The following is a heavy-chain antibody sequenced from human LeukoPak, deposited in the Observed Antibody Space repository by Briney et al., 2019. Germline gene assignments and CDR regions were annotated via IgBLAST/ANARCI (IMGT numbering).Heavy chain of an antibody. CDR2: IRYDGSNK. V-gene: IGHV3-30*02. CDR3: AKGQWFGELLSGGVDY. CDR1: GFTFSSYG. J-gene: IGHJ4*02. Sequence: PGGSLRLSCAASGFTFSSYGMHWVRQAPGKGLEWVAFIRYDGSNKYYADSVKGRFTISRDNSKNTLYLQMNSLRAEDTAVYYCAKGQWFGELLSGGVDYWGQGTLATVSS. D-gene: IGHD3-10*01.